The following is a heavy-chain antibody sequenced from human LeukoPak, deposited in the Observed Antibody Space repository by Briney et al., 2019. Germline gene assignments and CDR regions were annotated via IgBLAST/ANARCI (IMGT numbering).Heavy chain of an antibody. Sequence: SQTLSLTCVISGDSVCSNSVTWNWIRQSPSRGLEWLGRTYYRSRWYDGYPVSVKSRVTINPDTSKNQFSLHLNSVTPEDTAIYYCARARTQPAGHYFDSWGQGTLVTVSS. CDR1: GDSVCSNSVT. CDR2: TYYRSRWYD. V-gene: IGHV6-1*01. J-gene: IGHJ4*02. D-gene: IGHD6-13*01. CDR3: ARARTQPAGHYFDS.